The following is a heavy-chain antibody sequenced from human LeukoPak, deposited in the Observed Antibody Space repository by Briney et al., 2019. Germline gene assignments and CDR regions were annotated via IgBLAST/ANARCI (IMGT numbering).Heavy chain of an antibody. D-gene: IGHD2/OR15-2a*01. V-gene: IGHV3-11*01. CDR2: ISSGGDIM. CDR1: GLRFSDYY. J-gene: IGHJ1*01. CDR3: ATNLIGAGEYFQQ. Sequence: GSLRLSCAASGLRFSDYYVSWIRQAPGKGLQWVSYISSGGDIMHYADSVKGRFTSSRDNAKNSGYLEMNSLGAEDTAVYYCATNLIGAGEYFQQWGQGPLVTVSS.